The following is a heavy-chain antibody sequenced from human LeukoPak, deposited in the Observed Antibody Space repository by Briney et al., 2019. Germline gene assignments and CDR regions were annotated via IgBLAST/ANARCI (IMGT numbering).Heavy chain of an antibody. J-gene: IGHJ6*03. CDR2: MNPNSGNT. D-gene: IGHD3-10*01. V-gene: IGHV1-8*01. CDR3: ARGIGSGSYSLYYYYMDV. CDR1: GYTFTSYD. Sequence: ASVKVSCKASGYTFTSYDINWVRQATGQGLEWMGWMNPNSGNTGYAQKFQGRVTMTGNTSISTAYMELSSLRSEDTAVYYCARGIGSGSYSLYYYYMDVWGKGTTVTISS.